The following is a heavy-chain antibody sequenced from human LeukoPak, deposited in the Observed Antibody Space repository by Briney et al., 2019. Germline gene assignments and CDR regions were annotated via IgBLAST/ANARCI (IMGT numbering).Heavy chain of an antibody. CDR1: GFTFDDYG. CDR3: ARNFPPDYYDSSRGAFDI. V-gene: IGHV3-20*01. J-gene: IGHJ3*02. D-gene: IGHD3-22*01. CDR2: INWNGGST. Sequence: PGGSLRLSCAASGFTFDDYGMSWVRQAPGKGLEWVSGINWNGGSTGYADSVKGRFTISRDNAKNSLYLQMNSLRAEDTALYHCARNFPPDYYDSSRGAFDIWGQGTMVTVSS.